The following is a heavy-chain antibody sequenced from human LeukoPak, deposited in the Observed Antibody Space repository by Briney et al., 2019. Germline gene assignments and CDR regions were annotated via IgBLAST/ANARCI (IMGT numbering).Heavy chain of an antibody. D-gene: IGHD5-24*01. CDR1: GYTFTSYA. Sequence: ASVKVSCKASGYTFTSYAMNWVRQVPGQGLEWMGWINTNTGNPTYAQGFTGRFVFSLDTSVSTAYLQISSLKAEDTAVYYCARDGGNCGYNSAHFDYWGQGTLVTVSS. CDR3: ARDGGNCGYNSAHFDY. CDR2: INTNTGNP. J-gene: IGHJ4*02. V-gene: IGHV7-4-1*02.